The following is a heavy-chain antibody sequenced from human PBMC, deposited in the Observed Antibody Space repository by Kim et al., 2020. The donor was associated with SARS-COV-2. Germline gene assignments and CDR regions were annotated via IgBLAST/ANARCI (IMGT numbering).Heavy chain of an antibody. J-gene: IGHJ3*02. CDR3: ARLGRSSTSEAFKI. Sequence: SETLSLTCTVSGGSVSNYYWSWIRQPPGKGLEWIGYIYYSGSTNYNPSLKSRVTISVDTSKNQFSLKLSSVTAADTAVYYCARLGRSSTSEAFKIWGQG. CDR2: IYYSGST. CDR1: GGSVSNYY. D-gene: IGHD2-2*01. V-gene: IGHV4-59*08.